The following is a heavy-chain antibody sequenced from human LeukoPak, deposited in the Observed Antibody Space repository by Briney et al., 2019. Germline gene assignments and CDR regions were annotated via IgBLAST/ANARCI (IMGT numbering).Heavy chain of an antibody. CDR3: ARVSSKATVRGLITKKNYYYYYMDV. D-gene: IGHD3-10*01. Sequence: GGSLRLSCAASGFTFSSYWMHWVRQAPGKGLVWVSRINSDWSSTSYADSVKGRFTISRDNAKNSLYLQMNSLRAEDTAVYYCARVSSKATVRGLITKKNYYYYYMDVWGKGTTVTISS. V-gene: IGHV3-74*01. CDR2: INSDWSST. J-gene: IGHJ6*03. CDR1: GFTFSSYW.